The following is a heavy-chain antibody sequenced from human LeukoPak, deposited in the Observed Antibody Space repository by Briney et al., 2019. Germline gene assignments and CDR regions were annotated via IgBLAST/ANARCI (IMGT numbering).Heavy chain of an antibody. J-gene: IGHJ4*02. CDR2: IYYSGST. Sequence: PSETLSLTCTVSGGSISSSSYYWGWIRQPPGKGLEWIGSIYYSGSTYYNPSLKSRVTISVDTSKNQFSLKLSSVTAADTAVYYCARDWGATNYFDYWGQGTLVTVSS. V-gene: IGHV4-39*07. CDR1: GGSISSSSYY. CDR3: ARDWGATNYFDY. D-gene: IGHD1-26*01.